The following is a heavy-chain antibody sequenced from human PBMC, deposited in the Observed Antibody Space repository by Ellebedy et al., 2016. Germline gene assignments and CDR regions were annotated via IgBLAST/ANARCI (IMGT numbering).Heavy chain of an antibody. J-gene: IGHJ6*02. CDR2: ISGYTGNT. V-gene: IGHV1-18*04. CDR3: ARPIVGATGGGDYYYDGMDV. Sequence: ASVKVSCXASGYTFTNYGISWVRQAPRQGLEWMGWISGYTGNTNYAQKFQGRVTMTTDTSTSTAYMELRSLRSDDAAVYFCARPIVGATGGGDYYYDGMDVWGQGTTVTVSS. D-gene: IGHD1-26*01. CDR1: GYTFTNYG.